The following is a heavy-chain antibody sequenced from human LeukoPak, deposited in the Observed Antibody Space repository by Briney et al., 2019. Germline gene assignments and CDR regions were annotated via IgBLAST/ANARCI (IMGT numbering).Heavy chain of an antibody. Sequence: SETLSLTCTVSGGSISSSSYYWGWIRQPPGKGLEWIGSIYYSGSTYYNPSLKSRVTISVDTSKNQFSLKLSSVTAADTAVYSCARGYCSGGSCYSFYYYYYMDVWGKGTTVTVSS. CDR2: IYYSGST. J-gene: IGHJ6*03. CDR3: ARGYCSGGSCYSFYYYYYMDV. D-gene: IGHD2-15*01. V-gene: IGHV4-39*07. CDR1: GGSISSSSYY.